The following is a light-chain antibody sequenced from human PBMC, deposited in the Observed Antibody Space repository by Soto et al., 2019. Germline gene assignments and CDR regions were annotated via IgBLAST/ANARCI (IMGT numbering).Light chain of an antibody. V-gene: IGLV2-14*01. CDR3: TSYTSSSTVV. CDR2: DVS. Sequence: QSALTQPASVSGSPGQSITISCTGTSSDVGGYNYVYWYQQHPSKAPKLMIYDVSNRPSGVSNRFSGSKSGNTASLTISGLQAQDEADYYCTSYTSSSTVVFGGGTKLTVL. CDR1: SSDVGGYNY. J-gene: IGLJ2*01.